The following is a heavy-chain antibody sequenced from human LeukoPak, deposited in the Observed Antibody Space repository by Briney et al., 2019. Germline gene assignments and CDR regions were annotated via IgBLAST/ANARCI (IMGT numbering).Heavy chain of an antibody. J-gene: IGHJ3*02. CDR1: GYSFTSYW. Sequence: GESLKISCKGSGYSFTSYWIGWVRQLPGKGLEWMGIIYPGDSDTRYSPSFQGQVTISADKSISTAYLQWSSLKASDTAMYYCARQTISGSYFGSAFDIWGQGTMVTVSS. CDR3: ARQTISGSYFGSAFDI. D-gene: IGHD1-26*01. CDR2: IYPGDSDT. V-gene: IGHV5-51*01.